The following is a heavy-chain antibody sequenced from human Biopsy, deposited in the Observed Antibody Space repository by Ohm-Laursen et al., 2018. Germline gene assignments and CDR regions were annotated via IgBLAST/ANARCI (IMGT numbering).Heavy chain of an antibody. Sequence: SETLSLTCSVSGGSISSRNHYWGWLRQPPGKGLEWIGHVYYSGSTFYNSSLESRVTVSVDTSKNQFHLRLTSMSASDTAVYYCARYSLDDFWSGAHYYFDYWGLGTLVTVSS. CDR1: GGSISSRNHY. J-gene: IGHJ4*02. V-gene: IGHV4-39*01. D-gene: IGHD3-3*01. CDR3: ARYSLDDFWSGAHYYFDY. CDR2: VYYSGST.